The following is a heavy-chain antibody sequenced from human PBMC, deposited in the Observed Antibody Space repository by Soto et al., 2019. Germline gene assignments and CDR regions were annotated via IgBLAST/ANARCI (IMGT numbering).Heavy chain of an antibody. V-gene: IGHV3-9*01. CDR3: AKDSGSGGWYRLDY. Sequence: EVQLVESGGGLVQPGRSLRLSCAASGFTFDDYAMHWVRQAPGKGLEWVSGISWNSGSIGYADSVKGRFTISRDHAKISLYLQMNSLRAEDTALYYCAKDSGSGGWYRLDYWGQGTLFTVSS. J-gene: IGHJ4*02. D-gene: IGHD6-19*01. CDR2: ISWNSGSI. CDR1: GFTFDDYA.